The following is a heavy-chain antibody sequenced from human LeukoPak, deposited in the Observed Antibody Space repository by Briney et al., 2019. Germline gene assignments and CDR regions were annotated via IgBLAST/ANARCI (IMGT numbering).Heavy chain of an antibody. Sequence: ASVKVSFKASGYTFTSYDINWVRQATGQGLEWMGWMNPNSGNTNYAQKFQGRVTMTRDTPISTAYMELSRLRSDDTAVYYCARGARATVTTAAFDPWGQGTLVTVSS. CDR3: ARGARATVTTAAFDP. D-gene: IGHD4-17*01. J-gene: IGHJ5*02. CDR2: MNPNSGNT. V-gene: IGHV1-8*01. CDR1: GYTFTSYD.